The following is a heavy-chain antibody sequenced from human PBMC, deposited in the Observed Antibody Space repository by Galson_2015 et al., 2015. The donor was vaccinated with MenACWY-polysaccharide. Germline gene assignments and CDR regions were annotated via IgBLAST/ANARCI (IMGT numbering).Heavy chain of an antibody. J-gene: IGHJ4*02. CDR1: GFTFSSYS. V-gene: IGHV3-21*01. CDR2: SSSSSSYI. Sequence: SLRLSCAASGFTFSSYSMNWVRQAPGKGLEWVSSSSSSSSYIYYADSVKGRFTISRDNAKNSLYLQMNSLRAEDTAVYYCARDSYGDYAFDYWGQGTLVTVSS. D-gene: IGHD4-17*01. CDR3: ARDSYGDYAFDY.